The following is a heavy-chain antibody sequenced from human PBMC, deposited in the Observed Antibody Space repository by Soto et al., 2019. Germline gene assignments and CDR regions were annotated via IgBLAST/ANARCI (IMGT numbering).Heavy chain of an antibody. CDR1: GGSISSSSYY. Sequence: SETLSLTCTVSGGSISSSSYYWGWIRQPPGKGLEWIGSIYYSGSTYYNPSLKSRVTISVDTSKNQFSLKLSSVTAADTAVYYCASQYYYDSSGYLYKWGQGTLVTVSS. D-gene: IGHD3-22*01. J-gene: IGHJ4*02. CDR3: ASQYYYDSSGYLYK. CDR2: IYYSGST. V-gene: IGHV4-39*01.